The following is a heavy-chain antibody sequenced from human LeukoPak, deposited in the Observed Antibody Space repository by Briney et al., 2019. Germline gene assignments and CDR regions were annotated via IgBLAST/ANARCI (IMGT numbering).Heavy chain of an antibody. CDR3: ARWGRWLHRYYFDY. Sequence: GGSLRLSCAASGFSFSSYGMHWVRQAPGKGLEWVTFIQYDGRNKFYADSVKGRFTISRDNAKNSLYLQMNSLRAEDTAVYYCARWGRWLHRYYFDYWGQGTLVTVSS. D-gene: IGHD5-24*01. CDR2: IQYDGRNK. J-gene: IGHJ4*02. V-gene: IGHV3-30*02. CDR1: GFSFSSYG.